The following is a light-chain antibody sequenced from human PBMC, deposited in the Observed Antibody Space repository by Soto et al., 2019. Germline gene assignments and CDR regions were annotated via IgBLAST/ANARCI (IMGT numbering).Light chain of an antibody. J-gene: IGLJ2*01. CDR3: CSYAGSYTLV. CDR2: EVS. V-gene: IGLV2-14*01. CDR1: SRDVGGSNY. Sequence: QSALIQPASVSGSPGQSITISCTGTSRDVGGSNYVSWYQHHPHRAPKLLIYEVSYRPSGVSSRFSGSKSGNTASLTISGLQAEDEADYYCCSYAGSYTLVFGGGTKLTVL.